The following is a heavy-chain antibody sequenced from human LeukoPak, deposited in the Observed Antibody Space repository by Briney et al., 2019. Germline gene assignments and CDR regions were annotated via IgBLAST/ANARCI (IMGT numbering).Heavy chain of an antibody. CDR3: AKVSGYYYGMDV. Sequence: PGGSLRLSYAASGFTFDDYAMHWVRQAPGKGLEWVSGISWNSGSIGYADSVKGRFTISRDNAKNSLYLQMNSLRAEDTALYYCAKVSGYYYGMDVWGQGTTVTVSS. D-gene: IGHD1-14*01. J-gene: IGHJ6*02. CDR2: ISWNSGSI. CDR1: GFTFDDYA. V-gene: IGHV3-9*01.